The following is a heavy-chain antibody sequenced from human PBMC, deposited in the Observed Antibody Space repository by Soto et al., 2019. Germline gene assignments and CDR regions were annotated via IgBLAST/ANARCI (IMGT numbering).Heavy chain of an antibody. J-gene: IGHJ4*02. CDR3: AREKGGSYFRPFDY. V-gene: IGHV3-7*03. Sequence: GSLRLSCAASGFTFSSYWMSWVRQAPGKGLEWVANIKQDGSEKYYVDSVKGRFTISRDNAKNSLYLQMNSLRAEDTAVYYCAREKGGSYFRPFDYWGQGTLVTVSS. CDR2: IKQDGSEK. CDR1: GFTFSSYW. D-gene: IGHD1-26*01.